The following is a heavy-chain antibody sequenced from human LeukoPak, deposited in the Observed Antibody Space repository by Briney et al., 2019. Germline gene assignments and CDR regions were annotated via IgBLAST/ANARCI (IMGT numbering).Heavy chain of an antibody. J-gene: IGHJ4*02. V-gene: IGHV3-30*04. CDR3: ARAPSGYYPYFVC. D-gene: IGHD3-3*01. CDR1: EFTFSSYT. Sequence: GGSLRLSCAASEFTFSSYTMHWVPQAPGKGLEWVALISYDGSDKYYTDSVKGRFTISRDNSKNTLYLQMNNLRAEDATMYYCARAPSGYYPYFVCWGQGALVTVSS. CDR2: ISYDGSDK.